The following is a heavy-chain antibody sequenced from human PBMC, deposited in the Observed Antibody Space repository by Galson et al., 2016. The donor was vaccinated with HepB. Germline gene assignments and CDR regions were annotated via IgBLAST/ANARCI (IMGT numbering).Heavy chain of an antibody. Sequence: SLRLSCATSGFTFSSYTMNWVRQAPGKGLEWASSISSSTAYIYSADSVKGRFTISRDNAKDSLYLQMSSLRVEDTAVYYCTRDLGWGGTGYFDYWGQGILVAVSS. D-gene: IGHD6-19*01. J-gene: IGHJ4*02. CDR3: TRDLGWGGTGYFDY. CDR1: GFTFSSYT. V-gene: IGHV3-21*01. CDR2: ISSSTAYI.